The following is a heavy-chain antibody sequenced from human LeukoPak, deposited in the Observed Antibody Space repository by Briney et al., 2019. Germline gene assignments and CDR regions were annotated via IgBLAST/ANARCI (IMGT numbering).Heavy chain of an antibody. CDR1: GGSISSYY. Sequence: ETLSLTCTVSGGSISSYYWSWIRQPPGKGLEWIGNIFYSGSTYYSPSLKSRVTISLDTSRNQFSLKLNSVTAADTAVYCCAKSNGYGLVDIWGQGTMVTVSS. J-gene: IGHJ3*02. D-gene: IGHD3-10*01. CDR2: IFYSGST. CDR3: AKSNGYGLVDI. V-gene: IGHV4-59*12.